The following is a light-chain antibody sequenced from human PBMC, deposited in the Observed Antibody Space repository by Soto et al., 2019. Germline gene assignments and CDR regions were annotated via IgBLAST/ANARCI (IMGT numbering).Light chain of an antibody. CDR1: NSDIGGYSY. CDR3: TSYTSRSTLGV. V-gene: IGLV2-14*03. CDR2: DVS. J-gene: IGLJ2*01. Sequence: QSALTQPASVSWSPGQSITISCTGSNSDIGGYSYVSWYQQHPGKAPKLMIYDVSNRPSGVSYRFSGSKSGNTASLTISGLQAEDEADYYCTSYTSRSTLGVFGGGTKLTVL.